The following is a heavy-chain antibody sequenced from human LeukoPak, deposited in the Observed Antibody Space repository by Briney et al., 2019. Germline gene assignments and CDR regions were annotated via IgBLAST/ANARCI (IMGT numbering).Heavy chain of an antibody. J-gene: IGHJ4*02. D-gene: IGHD6-13*01. Sequence: ASVKVSCKTSGYSENFYGITWVRQVAGQGLEWMGWISAQHGQTEYAPNSQDRVTMTTDTHTNTAYMELRSLRSDDTAVYYCARVIAIDYYFDYWGQGTLVTVSS. CDR3: ARVIAIDYYFDY. CDR1: GYSENFYG. V-gene: IGHV1-18*01. CDR2: ISAQHGQT.